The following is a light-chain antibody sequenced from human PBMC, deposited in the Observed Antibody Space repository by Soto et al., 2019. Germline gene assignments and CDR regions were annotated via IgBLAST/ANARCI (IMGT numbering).Light chain of an antibody. V-gene: IGLV2-23*01. CDR3: CSYAGDNSPDV. Sequence: QSVLTQPASVSGSPGQSITISCTGTRSGVGSYNFVSWYQQHPGKAPNLIIYEGSKRPSGVSNRFSGSKSGITAALSISALEADDEADYFCCSYAGDNSPDVLGTGTK. CDR2: EGS. CDR1: RSGVGSYNF. J-gene: IGLJ1*01.